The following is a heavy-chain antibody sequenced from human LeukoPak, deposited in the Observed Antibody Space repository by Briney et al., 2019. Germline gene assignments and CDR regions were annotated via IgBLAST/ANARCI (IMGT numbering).Heavy chain of an antibody. CDR2: INHSGST. J-gene: IGHJ4*02. Sequence: SETLSLTCAVYGGSFSGYYWSWIRQPPGKGLEWIGEINHSGSTNYNPSLKSRLIISVDTSKSQFSLNLKSVTAADTAVYYCARPLHMAAFDYWGQGTLVTVSS. CDR3: ARPLHMAAFDY. D-gene: IGHD2-21*01. CDR1: GGSFSGYY. V-gene: IGHV4-34*01.